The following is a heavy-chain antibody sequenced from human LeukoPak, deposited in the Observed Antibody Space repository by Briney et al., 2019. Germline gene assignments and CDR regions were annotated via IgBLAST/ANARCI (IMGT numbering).Heavy chain of an antibody. Sequence: PGGSLRLSCAASGFTFSSHAMNWVRQAPGKGLEWVSGISNSGGNTYYADSVKGRFTISRDNSKNTLYLQMNSLRAEDTAVYYCAREFMGDSSGKPDYWGQGTLVTVSS. CDR1: GFTFSSHA. D-gene: IGHD3-22*01. CDR2: ISNSGGNT. J-gene: IGHJ4*02. V-gene: IGHV3-23*01. CDR3: AREFMGDSSGKPDY.